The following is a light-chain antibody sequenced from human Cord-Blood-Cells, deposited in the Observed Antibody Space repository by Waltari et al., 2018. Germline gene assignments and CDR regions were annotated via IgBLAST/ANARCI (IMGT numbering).Light chain of an antibody. Sequence: SSELTQDPAVSVALGQTVRITCQGDSLRSYYAIWYQQKPGQAPVLVIYGKNNRPSGIPDRFPCSSSGNTASLTITGAQAEDEADYYCNSRDSSGNHHYVFGTGTKVTVL. V-gene: IGLV3-19*01. J-gene: IGLJ1*01. CDR2: GKN. CDR3: NSRDSSGNHHYV. CDR1: SLRSYY.